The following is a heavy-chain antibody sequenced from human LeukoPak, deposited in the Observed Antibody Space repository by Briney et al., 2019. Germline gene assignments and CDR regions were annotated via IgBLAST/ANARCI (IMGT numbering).Heavy chain of an antibody. D-gene: IGHD2-2*01. CDR1: RYTFTGDY. Sequence: ASVKVSCKASRYTFTGDYMHWVPEAPGQGLEWMGWINPNSGGTNYTQTLQGRVTMTRDTSLSTAYMELSRLRSDDTAVYYCARGRGEGYCSSTSCYGVMDVWGKGTTVTISS. J-gene: IGHJ6*03. CDR3: ARGRGEGYCSSTSCYGVMDV. V-gene: IGHV1-2*02. CDR2: INPNSGGT.